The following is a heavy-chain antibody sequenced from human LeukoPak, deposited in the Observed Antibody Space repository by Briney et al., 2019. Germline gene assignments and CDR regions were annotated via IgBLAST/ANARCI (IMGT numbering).Heavy chain of an antibody. Sequence: GGSLRLSCAASGFTFDDYAMHWVRQAPGKGLEWVSGISWNSGSIGYADSVKGRFTISRDNAKNSLYLQVNSLRAEDTALYYCAKSRGGSGFWFDPWGQGTLVTVSS. D-gene: IGHD3-10*01. CDR3: AKSRGGSGFWFDP. CDR1: GFTFDDYA. CDR2: ISWNSGSI. J-gene: IGHJ5*02. V-gene: IGHV3-9*01.